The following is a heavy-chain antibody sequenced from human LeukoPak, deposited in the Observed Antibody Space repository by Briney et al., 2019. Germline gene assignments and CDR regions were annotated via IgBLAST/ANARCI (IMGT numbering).Heavy chain of an antibody. CDR1: GFTFSSYG. D-gene: IGHD6-13*01. CDR2: ITYDGSNK. J-gene: IGHJ4*02. CDR3: AKPFGSSSWSFDY. V-gene: IGHV3-30*18. Sequence: GRSLRLSCAASGFTFSSYGMHWVRQAPGKGLEWVAAITYDGSNKYYADSVKGRFTISRDNSKNTLYLQMNSLRAEDTVVYYCAKPFGSSSWSFDYWGQGTLVTVSS.